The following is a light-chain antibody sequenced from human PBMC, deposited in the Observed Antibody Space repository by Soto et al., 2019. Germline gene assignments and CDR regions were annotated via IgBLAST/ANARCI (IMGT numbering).Light chain of an antibody. V-gene: IGKV3-20*01. CDR1: QSAYSSY. CDR2: GAS. CDR3: QQYGSSWT. J-gene: IGKJ1*01. Sequence: PGDRATLSCRSSQSAYSSYLSWYQQKPGQAPRLLIYGASNRATGIPDRFSGSGSGADFTLTISRLEPEDFAVYYCQQYGSSWTFGQGTKVDIK.